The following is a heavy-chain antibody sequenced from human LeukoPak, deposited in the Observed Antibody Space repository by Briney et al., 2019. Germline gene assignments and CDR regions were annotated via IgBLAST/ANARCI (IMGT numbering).Heavy chain of an antibody. CDR1: GFTFTTYG. CDR2: IQYDGTKK. CDR3: AKDIRRGDNYGYDQFAY. J-gene: IGHJ4*02. V-gene: IGHV3-30*02. D-gene: IGHD5-18*01. Sequence: GGSLRLSCAASGFTFTTYGMHWVRQAPGKGLEWVAFIQYDGTKKYYADSVKGRFTISRDNSKNTLYLQMNSLRGEGTALYYCAKDIRRGDNYGYDQFAYWGQGTLLTVSS.